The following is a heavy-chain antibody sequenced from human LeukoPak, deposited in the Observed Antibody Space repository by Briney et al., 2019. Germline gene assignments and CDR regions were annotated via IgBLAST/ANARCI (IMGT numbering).Heavy chain of an antibody. D-gene: IGHD2-2*01. J-gene: IGHJ4*02. CDR1: GFTFSAYS. CDR2: IGISSGNT. CDR3: ARDYQYAFDN. Sequence: GGSLRLSCAASGFTFSAYSMNWVRQAPGKGLEWISYIGISSGNTKYADSVKGRFTISGDKAKNSLYLQMNSLRVEDTAVYYCARDYQYAFDNWGQGTLVTVSS. V-gene: IGHV3-48*01.